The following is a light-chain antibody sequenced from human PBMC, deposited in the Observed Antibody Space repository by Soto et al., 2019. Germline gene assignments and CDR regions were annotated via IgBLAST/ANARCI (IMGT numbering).Light chain of an antibody. CDR3: ATWDDSRKGV. Sequence: SALTQPPSASGTPGQRIILSCSGSTSNIESHSVNWYQQVPGTAPKLLIITNNQRPSGVPDRFSGSKSGASASLAISGLQSEDEATYYCATWDDSRKGVFGTGTKVTVL. CDR2: TNN. V-gene: IGLV1-44*01. J-gene: IGLJ1*01. CDR1: TSNIESHS.